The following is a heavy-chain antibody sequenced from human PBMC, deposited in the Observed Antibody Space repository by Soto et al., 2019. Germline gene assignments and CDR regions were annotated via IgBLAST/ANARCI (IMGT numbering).Heavy chain of an antibody. Sequence: GGSLRLSCAASGFTFSSYSMNWVRQAPGKGLEWVSYISSSSSTIYYADSVKGRFTISRDNAKNSLYLQMNSLRDEDTAVYYCARGYYYDILTGSYFDYWGQGPLVTVSS. J-gene: IGHJ4*02. D-gene: IGHD3-9*01. CDR2: ISSSSSTI. V-gene: IGHV3-48*02. CDR3: ARGYYYDILTGSYFDY. CDR1: GFTFSSYS.